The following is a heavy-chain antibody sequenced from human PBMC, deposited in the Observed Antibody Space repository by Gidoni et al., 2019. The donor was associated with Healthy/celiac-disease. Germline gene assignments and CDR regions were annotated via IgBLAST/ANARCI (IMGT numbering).Heavy chain of an antibody. CDR3: ARASSGWPRVSSYYFDY. Sequence: QVQLVQSGAEVKKPGASVKDSCKASGYTSTSYSMHWVRQAPGQGLEWMGIIHPSGGSTSYAQKLQGRVTMTRDTSTSTVYMELSSLRSEDTAVYYCARASSGWPRVSSYYFDYWGQGTLVTVSS. CDR1: GYTSTSYS. CDR2: IHPSGGST. D-gene: IGHD6-19*01. J-gene: IGHJ4*02. V-gene: IGHV1-46*01.